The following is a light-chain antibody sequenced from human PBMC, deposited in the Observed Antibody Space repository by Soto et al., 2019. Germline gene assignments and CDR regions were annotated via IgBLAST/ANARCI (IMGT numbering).Light chain of an antibody. CDR2: AAS. CDR3: QQSYSTLWT. J-gene: IGKJ1*01. V-gene: IGKV1-39*01. CDR1: RTIDSY. Sequence: DIKMTQPTPYLSASVGDSVSITCRASRTIDSYLDWYQQRAGEAPRLLIYAASSLQSGVPSRVSGSGSGTDFTLTISSLQSEDFATYYCQQSYSTLWTFGQGTKVDIK.